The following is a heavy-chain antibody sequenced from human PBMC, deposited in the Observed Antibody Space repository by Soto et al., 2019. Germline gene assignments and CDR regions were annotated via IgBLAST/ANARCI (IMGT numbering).Heavy chain of an antibody. CDR1: GDSFTNSW. CDR3: ARHKAEAAAPFDY. V-gene: IGHV5-51*01. CDR2: IYPGDSDA. D-gene: IGHD6-13*01. Sequence: PGESLKISCKGSGDSFTNSWIAWMRQMPGKGLEWMGIIYPGDSDARYSPSFQGQVTISADKSITTAYLQWSSLKASDTAMYYCARHKAEAAAPFDYRGQGTLVTVSS. J-gene: IGHJ4*02.